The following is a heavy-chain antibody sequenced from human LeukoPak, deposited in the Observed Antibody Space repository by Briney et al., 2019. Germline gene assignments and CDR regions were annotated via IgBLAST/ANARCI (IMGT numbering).Heavy chain of an antibody. J-gene: IGHJ4*02. V-gene: IGHV3-33*06. CDR1: GFTFSSYG. Sequence: QSGGSLRLSCAASGFTFSSYGMHWVRQAPGKGLEWVAVIWYDGSNKYYADSVKGRFTISRDNSKNTLYLQMNSLRAEDTAIYYCAKGGEIYNFWSGYYDNWGQGTLVTVSS. CDR2: IWYDGSNK. CDR3: AKGGEIYNFWSGYYDN. D-gene: IGHD3-3*01.